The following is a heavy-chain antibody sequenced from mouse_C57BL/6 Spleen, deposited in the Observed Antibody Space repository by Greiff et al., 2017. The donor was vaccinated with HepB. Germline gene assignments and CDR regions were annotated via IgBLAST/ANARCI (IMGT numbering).Heavy chain of an antibody. D-gene: IGHD1-1*01. CDR1: GYTFTSYW. Sequence: QVQLQQPGAELVRPGSSVKLSCKASGYTFTSYWMHWVKQRPIQGLEWIGNIDPSDSETHYNQKFKDKATLTVDKSSSTAYMQLSSLTSEDSAVYYWARVYYGSNYFDYWGQGTTLTVSS. V-gene: IGHV1-52*01. J-gene: IGHJ2*01. CDR3: ARVYYGSNYFDY. CDR2: IDPSDSET.